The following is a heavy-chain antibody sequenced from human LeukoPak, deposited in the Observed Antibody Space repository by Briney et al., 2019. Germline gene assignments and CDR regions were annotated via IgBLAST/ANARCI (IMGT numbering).Heavy chain of an antibody. CDR3: ARGFCSSTSCYQGPFDF. D-gene: IGHD2-2*01. CDR2: IKNKTHGGAT. J-gene: IGHJ4*02. Sequence: GGSPRLSCAASGFIFSSAWMTWVRQAPGKGLEWVGHIKNKTHGGATDYAAPVKGRFIISRDDSTNTLYLQMNSLRTEDTAVYYCARGFCSSTSCYQGPFDFWGQGTLVTVSS. CDR1: GFIFSSAW. V-gene: IGHV3-15*01.